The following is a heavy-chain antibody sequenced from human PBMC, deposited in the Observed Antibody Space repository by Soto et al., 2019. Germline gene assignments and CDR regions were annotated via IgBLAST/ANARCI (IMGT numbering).Heavy chain of an antibody. CDR1: GFSFSNYA. Sequence: PGGSLRLSCAASGFSFSNYAMNWVRQAPGKGLEWVSAISAGGSNTNYADSVKGRFTISSDNSKNTLYLQMNGLRADDTAVYYCAKEYSTSFDHWGQGTLVTVSS. J-gene: IGHJ5*02. CDR3: AKEYSTSFDH. CDR2: ISAGGSNT. V-gene: IGHV3-23*01. D-gene: IGHD6-6*01.